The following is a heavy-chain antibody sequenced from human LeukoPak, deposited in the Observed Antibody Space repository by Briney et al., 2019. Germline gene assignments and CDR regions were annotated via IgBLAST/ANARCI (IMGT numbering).Heavy chain of an antibody. V-gene: IGHV3-21*01. CDR3: ARVPRVNGMDV. CDR2: ISSSSSYI. J-gene: IGHJ6*02. Sequence: GGSLRLSCAASGFTFSSYSMNWVRQAPGKGLEWVSSISSSSSYIYYADSVKGRFTISRDNAKNSLYLQMNSLRAEDTAVYYCARVPRVNGMDVWGQGTTVTVSS. CDR1: GFTFSSYS.